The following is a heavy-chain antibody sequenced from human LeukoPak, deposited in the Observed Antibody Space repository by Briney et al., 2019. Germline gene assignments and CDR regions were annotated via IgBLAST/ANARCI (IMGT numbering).Heavy chain of an antibody. CDR3: AKENGAAVISHSDY. J-gene: IGHJ4*02. V-gene: IGHV3-23*01. D-gene: IGHD2-21*01. CDR1: GFTFSSYA. Sequence: GGSLRLSCAASGFTFSSYAMSWVRQAPGKGLEWVSGISGSGGNTFYADSVKGRFTISRDNSKNTLYLQMNSLRAEDTAVYYCAKENGAAVISHSDYWGQGTLVTVSS. CDR2: ISGSGGNT.